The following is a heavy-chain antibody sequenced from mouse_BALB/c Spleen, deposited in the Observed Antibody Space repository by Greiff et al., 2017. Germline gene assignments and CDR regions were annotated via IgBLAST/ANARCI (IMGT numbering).Heavy chain of an antibody. D-gene: IGHD2-2*01. CDR1: GDSITSGY. J-gene: IGHJ3*01. V-gene: IGHV3-8*02. CDR2: ISYSGST. CDR3: ARGYYGYLAWFAY. Sequence: EVKVEESGPSLVKPSQTLSLTCSVTGDSITSGYWNWIRKFPGNKLEYMGYISYSGSTYYNPSLKSRISITRDTSKNQYYQQLNSVTTEDTATYYCARGYYGYLAWFAYWGQGTLVTVSA.